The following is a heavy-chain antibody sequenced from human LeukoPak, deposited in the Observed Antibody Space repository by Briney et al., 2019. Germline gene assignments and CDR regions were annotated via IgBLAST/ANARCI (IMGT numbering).Heavy chain of an antibody. CDR3: ARARGDCSSTSCYGDEWFDP. D-gene: IGHD2-2*01. Sequence: SETLSLTCTVSGGSIGSYYWSWIRQPPGKGLEWIGYIYYSGSTNYNPSLKSRVTISVDTSKNQFSLKLSSVTAADTAVYYCARARGDCSSTSCYGDEWFDPWGQGTLVTVSS. CDR1: GGSIGSYY. J-gene: IGHJ5*02. V-gene: IGHV4-59*01. CDR2: IYYSGST.